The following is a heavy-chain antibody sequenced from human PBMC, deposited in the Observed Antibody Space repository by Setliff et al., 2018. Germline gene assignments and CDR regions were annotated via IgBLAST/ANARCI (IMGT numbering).Heavy chain of an antibody. J-gene: IGHJ5*02. Sequence: SVKVSCKASGGTFSSYAINWVRQAPGQGLEWMGGIIPMFGTPAYAQKFQDRVTITTDESTSTAYMELRSLRSDDTAVYYCAKDRVEVVVAAPQARFDPWGQGTLVTSPQ. V-gene: IGHV1-69*05. D-gene: IGHD2-15*01. CDR1: GGTFSSYA. CDR3: AKDRVEVVVAAPQARFDP. CDR2: IIPMFGTP.